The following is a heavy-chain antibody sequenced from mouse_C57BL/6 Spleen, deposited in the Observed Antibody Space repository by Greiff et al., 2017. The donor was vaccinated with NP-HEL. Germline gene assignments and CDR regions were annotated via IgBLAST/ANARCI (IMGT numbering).Heavy chain of an antibody. CDR1: GFNIKDYY. CDR3: TTSYSTLYWYFDV. CDR2: IDPEDGDT. Sequence: EVQLQQSGAELVRPGASVKLSCTASGFNIKDYYMHWVKQRPEQGLEWIGRIDPEDGDTEYAPKFQGKATMTADTSSNTAYLQLSSLTSEDTAVYYCTTSYSTLYWYFDVWGTGTTVTVSS. V-gene: IGHV14-1*01. J-gene: IGHJ1*03. D-gene: IGHD2-5*01.